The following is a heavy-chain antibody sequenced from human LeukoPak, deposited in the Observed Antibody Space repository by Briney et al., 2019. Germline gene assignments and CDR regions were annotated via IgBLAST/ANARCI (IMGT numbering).Heavy chain of an antibody. CDR3: AKATALNDAFDI. CDR1: GYSFTTYW. Sequence: GESLKISCKGSGYSFTTYWIGWVRQMPGKGLEWMGIMYPGDSDTRYSPSFQGQVTISADKSISTAYLQWSSLKALDTAIYYCAKATALNDAFDIWGQGTLVTVSS. J-gene: IGHJ3*02. V-gene: IGHV5-51*01. D-gene: IGHD1-1*01. CDR2: MYPGDSDT.